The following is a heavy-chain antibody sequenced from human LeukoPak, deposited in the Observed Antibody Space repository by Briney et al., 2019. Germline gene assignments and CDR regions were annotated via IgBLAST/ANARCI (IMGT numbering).Heavy chain of an antibody. J-gene: IGHJ6*02. CDR3: AKRSAVVRGVIHYYYGMDV. CDR1: GFTFISYA. D-gene: IGHD3-10*01. Sequence: GSLILSCAASGFTFISYAMSWVRQAPGKGLEGVSAIIGSGGSTYYADSVKGRFTISRDNSKNTLYLQMNSLRAEDTAVYYCAKRSAVVRGVIHYYYGMDVWGQGTTVTVSS. V-gene: IGHV3-23*01. CDR2: IIGSGGST.